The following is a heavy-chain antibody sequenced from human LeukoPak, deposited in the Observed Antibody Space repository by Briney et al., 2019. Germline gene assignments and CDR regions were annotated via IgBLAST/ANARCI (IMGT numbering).Heavy chain of an antibody. D-gene: IGHD5-18*01. CDR2: INHSGST. CDR1: GGSFSGYY. J-gene: IGHJ5*02. CDR3: ARWIRGYSSGWFDP. Sequence: PSETLSLTCAVYGGSFSGYYWSWIRQPPGKGPEWIGEINHSGSTNYNPSLKSRVTISVDTSKNQFSLKLSSVTAADTAVYYCARWIRGYSSGWFDPWGQGTLVTVSS. V-gene: IGHV4-34*01.